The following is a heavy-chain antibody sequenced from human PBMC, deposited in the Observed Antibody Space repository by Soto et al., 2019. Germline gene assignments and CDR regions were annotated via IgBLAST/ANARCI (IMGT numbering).Heavy chain of an antibody. V-gene: IGHV3-30-3*01. CDR1: GFTFSSYA. J-gene: IGHJ6*02. D-gene: IGHD3-22*01. Sequence: PGGSLRLSCAASGFTFSSYAMHWVRQAPGKGLEWVAVISYDGSNKYYADSVKGRFTISRDNSKNTLYLQMNSLRAEDTAVYYCARDRVSWLLNYYYYGMDVWGQGTTVTVSS. CDR3: ARDRVSWLLNYYYYGMDV. CDR2: ISYDGSNK.